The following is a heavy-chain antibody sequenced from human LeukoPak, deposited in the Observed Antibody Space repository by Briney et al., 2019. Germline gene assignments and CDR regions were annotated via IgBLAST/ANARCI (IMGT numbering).Heavy chain of an antibody. CDR2: ISYDGSNK. Sequence: GGSLRLSCAASGFTFRSSDTDSVRQAPGKGLEWVAVISYDGSNKYYADCVKGRFTISRDNSKNTLYLHMNSLRAEDTAVYYCARQWSGLVYYMDVWGKGTTVTVSS. V-gene: IGHV3-30*03. J-gene: IGHJ6*03. CDR1: GFTFRSSD. CDR3: ARQWSGLVYYMDV. D-gene: IGHD3-10*01.